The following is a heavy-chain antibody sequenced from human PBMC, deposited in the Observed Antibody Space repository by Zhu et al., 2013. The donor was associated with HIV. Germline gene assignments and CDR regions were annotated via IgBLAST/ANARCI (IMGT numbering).Heavy chain of an antibody. Sequence: QVQLVQSGPEVKKPGASVKVSCKASGYTFTNDGINWVRQATGHGLEWMGWVDPSNGNAGYAQKFQGRVTITRNISTSTVYMELSSLRFDDTAVYYCARMDKGSCTETTCPDWFDPWAREPWSPSP. D-gene: IGHD2-8*02. CDR3: ARMDKGSCTETTCPDWFDP. V-gene: IGHV1-8*03. CDR1: GYTFTNDG. J-gene: IGHJ5*02. CDR2: VDPSNGNA.